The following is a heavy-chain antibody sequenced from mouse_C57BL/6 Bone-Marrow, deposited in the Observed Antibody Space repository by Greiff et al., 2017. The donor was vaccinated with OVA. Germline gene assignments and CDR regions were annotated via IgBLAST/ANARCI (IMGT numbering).Heavy chain of an antibody. CDR3: ARRYFDV. CDR2: ISSGGSYT. CDR1: GFTFSSYG. Sequence: EVQLVESGGDLVKPGGSLKLSCAASGFTFSSYGMSWVRQTPDKRLEWVATISSGGSYTYYPDSVKGRFTISRDNAKNTLYLQMSSLKSEDTAMXYCARRYFDVWGTGTTVTVSS. V-gene: IGHV5-6*01. J-gene: IGHJ1*03.